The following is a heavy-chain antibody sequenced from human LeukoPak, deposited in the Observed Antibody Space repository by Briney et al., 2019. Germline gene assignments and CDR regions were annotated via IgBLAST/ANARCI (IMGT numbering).Heavy chain of an antibody. CDR2: INPNSGGT. V-gene: IGHV1-2*02. Sequence: ASVTVSCKSSGYTFTCYYMHWVRQAPGQGLEWMGWINPNSGGTNYAQKFQGRVTMTRDTSISTAYMELSRLRSDDTAVYYCARPASGDYTYYYYMDVWGKGTTVTVSS. CDR3: ARPASGDYTYYYYMDV. CDR1: GYTFTCYY. D-gene: IGHD4-17*01. J-gene: IGHJ6*03.